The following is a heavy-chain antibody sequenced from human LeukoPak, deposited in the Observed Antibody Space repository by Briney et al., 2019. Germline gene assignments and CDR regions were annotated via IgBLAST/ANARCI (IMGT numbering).Heavy chain of an antibody. V-gene: IGHV4-61*01. CDR3: ARAGRDIVVVPASDL. CDR1: GGSVSSGSYY. J-gene: IGHJ2*01. D-gene: IGHD2-2*01. CDR2: IYYSGGT. Sequence: SETLSLTCTVSGGSVSSGSYYWSWIRQPPGKGLEWLGHIYYSGGTNYNPSLKSRLTISVDTSKNQFSLKLSSVTAADTAVYYCARAGRDIVVVPASDLWGRGTLVTVSS.